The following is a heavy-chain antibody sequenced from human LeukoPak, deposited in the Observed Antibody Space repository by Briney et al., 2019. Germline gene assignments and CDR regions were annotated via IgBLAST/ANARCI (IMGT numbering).Heavy chain of an antibody. CDR1: GGTFSSYA. V-gene: IGHV1-69*13. D-gene: IGHD4-17*01. CDR3: ARAPYGDYGMDV. Sequence: ASVKVSCKASGGTFSSYAISWVRQAPGQGLEWMGGIIPIFGTANYAQKFQGRVTITADESTSTAYMELSSLRSEDTAVYYCARAPYGDYGMDVWGLGTTVTVSS. J-gene: IGHJ6*02. CDR2: IIPIFGTA.